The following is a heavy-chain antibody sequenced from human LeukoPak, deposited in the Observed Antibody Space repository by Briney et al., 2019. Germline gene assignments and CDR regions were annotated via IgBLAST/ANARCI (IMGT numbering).Heavy chain of an antibody. D-gene: IGHD2-2*01. CDR1: GFTFSSYS. CDR2: IGDNGGST. Sequence: LTGGSLRLSCAASGFTFSSYSMNWVRQAPGKGLEYVSAIGDNGGSTYYANSVKGRFTISRDNSKNTLYLQMGSLRAEDMAVYYCARGPYSTSWFPLDYWGQGTLVTVSS. V-gene: IGHV3-64*01. J-gene: IGHJ4*02. CDR3: ARGPYSTSWFPLDY.